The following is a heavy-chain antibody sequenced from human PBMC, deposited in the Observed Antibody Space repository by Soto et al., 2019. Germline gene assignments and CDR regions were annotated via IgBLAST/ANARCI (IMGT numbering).Heavy chain of an antibody. CDR2: ISAYNGNT. V-gene: IGHV1-18*01. CDR1: GYTFTSYG. CDR3: ATSFSSSSLGYFDL. Sequence: QVQLVQSGAEVKKPGASVKVSCKASGYTFTSYGISWVRQAPGQGLEWMGWISAYNGNTNYAQKLQGRVTMTTDTSRSPAYMELRSLRSDDTAVYSCATSFSSSSLGYFDLWGRGTLVTASS. D-gene: IGHD6-13*01. J-gene: IGHJ2*01.